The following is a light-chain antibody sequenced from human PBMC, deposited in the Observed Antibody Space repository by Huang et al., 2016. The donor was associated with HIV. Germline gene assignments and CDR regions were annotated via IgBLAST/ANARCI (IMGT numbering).Light chain of an antibody. CDR3: QQFSSYSPLT. CDR1: QGISSS. V-gene: IGKV1-9*01. CDR2: AAS. Sequence: IQLTQSPSSLSASVGDRVTITCRASQGISSSLVWYQQKPVKAPKHLIYAASTLQSGVTSRFSGSGSGTNFTLTISSLQPEDSATYYCQQFSSYSPLTFGGGTKVEIK. J-gene: IGKJ4*01.